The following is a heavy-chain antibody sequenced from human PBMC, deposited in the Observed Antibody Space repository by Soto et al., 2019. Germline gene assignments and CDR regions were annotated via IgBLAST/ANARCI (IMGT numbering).Heavy chain of an antibody. CDR1: GYSFTSYW. V-gene: IGHV5-51*01. D-gene: IGHD4-17*01. J-gene: IGHJ5*02. Sequence: RGESLKISCKGSGYSFTSYWIGWVRQMPGKGLEWMGIIYPGDSDTRYSPSFQGQVTISADRSISTAYLQWSSLKASDTAMYYCARQVTVTLYNWFDPWGQGTLVTVSS. CDR2: IYPGDSDT. CDR3: ARQVTVTLYNWFDP.